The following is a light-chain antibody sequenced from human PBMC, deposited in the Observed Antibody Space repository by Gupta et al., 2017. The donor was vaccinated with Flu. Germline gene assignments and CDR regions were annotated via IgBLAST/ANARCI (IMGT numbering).Light chain of an antibody. CDR3: QQSQYLPPIT. Sequence: EVVLTQSPATLSLSPGERATLSCRTSQSVSSYLAWYQQKPGQAPRLLIYDASNRATGIPARFSGSGSGTDFTLTISSLEPEDFAVYYCQQSQYLPPITFGQGTRLEIK. CDR2: DAS. V-gene: IGKV3-11*01. CDR1: QSVSSY. J-gene: IGKJ5*01.